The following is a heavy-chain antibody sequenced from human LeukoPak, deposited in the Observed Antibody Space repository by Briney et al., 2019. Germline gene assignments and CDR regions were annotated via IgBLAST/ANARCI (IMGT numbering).Heavy chain of an antibody. CDR1: GGSITSGDYY. CDR3: ARRTVAGAFDI. D-gene: IGHD6-19*01. Sequence: SETLSLTCTVSGGSITSGDYYWSWIRQPPGKGSEWIGYIYYSGSTYYNPSLKSRVSISVDTSKNQFSLKLSSVTAADTAVYYCARRTVAGAFDIWGQGTMVTVSS. J-gene: IGHJ3*02. V-gene: IGHV4-30-4*01. CDR2: IYYSGST.